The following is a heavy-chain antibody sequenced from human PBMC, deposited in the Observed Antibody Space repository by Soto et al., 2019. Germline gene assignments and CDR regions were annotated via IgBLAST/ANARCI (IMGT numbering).Heavy chain of an antibody. CDR3: ARGDYGDYVGGSYYGMDV. Sequence: WETLSLTCTVSGGSISGDHWNWIRQPPGKGLEWIGYIYYSGSTNYNPSLKSRVTISVDTSKNQFSLKLSSVTAADTAVYYCARGDYGDYVGGSYYGMDVWGQGTTVTVSS. CDR2: IYYSGST. CDR1: GGSISGDH. D-gene: IGHD4-17*01. V-gene: IGHV4-59*01. J-gene: IGHJ6*02.